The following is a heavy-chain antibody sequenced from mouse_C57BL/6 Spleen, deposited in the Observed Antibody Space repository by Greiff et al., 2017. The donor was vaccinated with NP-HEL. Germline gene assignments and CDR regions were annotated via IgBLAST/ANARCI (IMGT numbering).Heavy chain of an antibody. D-gene: IGHD4-1*01. CDR3: ARPELGTYY. V-gene: IGHV1-19*01. CDR2: IIPYNGGT. Sequence: EVQLQQSGPVLVKPGASVKMSCKASGYTFTDYYMNWVKQSHGKSLEWIGVIIPYNGGTSYNQKFKGKATLTVDKSSSTAYMELNSLTSEDSAVYYCARPELGTYYWGQGTTLTVSS. J-gene: IGHJ2*01. CDR1: GYTFTDYY.